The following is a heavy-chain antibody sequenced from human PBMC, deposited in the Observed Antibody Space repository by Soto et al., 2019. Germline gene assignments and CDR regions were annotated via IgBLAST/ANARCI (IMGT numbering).Heavy chain of an antibody. J-gene: IGHJ6*03. Sequence: PGGSLRLSCAASGFTFDDYAMHWVRQAPGKGLEWVSGISWNSGSIGYADSVKGRFTISRDNAKNSLYLQMNSLRAEDTALYYCAKGVAARPDYYYMDVWGKGTTVTVSS. D-gene: IGHD6-6*01. V-gene: IGHV3-9*01. CDR2: ISWNSGSI. CDR1: GFTFDDYA. CDR3: AKGVAARPDYYYMDV.